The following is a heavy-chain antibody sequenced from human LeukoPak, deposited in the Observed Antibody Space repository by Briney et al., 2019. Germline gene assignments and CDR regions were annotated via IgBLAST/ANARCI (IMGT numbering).Heavy chain of an antibody. J-gene: IGHJ4*02. CDR1: GGSISSYY. CDR3: ARDSGSYHRFDY. V-gene: IGHV4-59*01. Sequence: SETLSLTCTVSGGSISSYYWSWIRQPPGKGLEWIGYIYYSESTNYNPSLKSRVTISVDTSKNQFSLKLSSVTAADTAVYYCARDSGSYHRFDYWGQGTLVTVSS. D-gene: IGHD1-26*01. CDR2: IYYSEST.